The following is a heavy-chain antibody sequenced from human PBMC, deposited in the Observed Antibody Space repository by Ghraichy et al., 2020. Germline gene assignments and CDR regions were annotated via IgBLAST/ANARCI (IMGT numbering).Heavy chain of an antibody. V-gene: IGHV1-69*13. Sequence: SVKVSCKASGGTFSSYAISWVRQAPGQGLEWMGGIIPIFGTANYAQKFHGRVTITADESTSTAYMELSSLRSEDTAVYYCARVVTTSYDILTGEFDYWGQGTLVTVSS. CDR1: GGTFSSYA. CDR3: ARVVTTSYDILTGEFDY. J-gene: IGHJ4*02. CDR2: IIPIFGTA. D-gene: IGHD3-9*01.